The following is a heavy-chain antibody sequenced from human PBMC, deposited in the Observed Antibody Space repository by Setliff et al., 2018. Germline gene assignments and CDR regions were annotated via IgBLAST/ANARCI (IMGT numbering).Heavy chain of an antibody. CDR1: GGSISSGSYY. V-gene: IGHV4-61*09. D-gene: IGHD3-3*01. Sequence: SETLSLTCTVSGGSISSGSYYWSWIRQPAGKGLEWIGHIYSSGSTNYNPSLKSRVTISVDRSKNQFSLKLSSVTAADTAVYYCARVPNFWSGYSDYWGQGTLVTVSS. CDR2: IYSSGST. CDR3: ARVPNFWSGYSDY. J-gene: IGHJ4*02.